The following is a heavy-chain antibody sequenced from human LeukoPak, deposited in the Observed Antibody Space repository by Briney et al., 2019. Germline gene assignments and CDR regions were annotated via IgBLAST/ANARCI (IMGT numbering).Heavy chain of an antibody. CDR2: INPNSAAT. V-gene: IGHV1-2*02. Sequence: WASVKVSCKASGYTFTNYYLHWVRQAPGQGLEWMRWINPNSAATTYQQKFQGRVTMTRGTSISTAYMELSSLRSDDAAVYYCARGAYYSDYFPLHYWGQGTLVTVSS. J-gene: IGHJ4*02. CDR1: GYTFTNYY. CDR3: ARGAYYSDYFPLHY. D-gene: IGHD3-10*01.